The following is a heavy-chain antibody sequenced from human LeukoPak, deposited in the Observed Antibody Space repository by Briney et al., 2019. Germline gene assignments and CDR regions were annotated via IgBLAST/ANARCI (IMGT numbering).Heavy chain of an antibody. D-gene: IGHD1-26*01. J-gene: IGHJ4*02. CDR2: ISSSSIYI. CDR3: ARDEGNSGSYLDANFDY. V-gene: IGHV3-21*01. Sequence: GGSLRLSCAASGFTFSSYSMNWVRQAPGKGLEWVSSISSSSIYIYYADSVKGRFTISRDNAKNSLYLQMSSLRAEDTAVYFCARDEGNSGSYLDANFDYWGQGTLVTVSS. CDR1: GFTFSSYS.